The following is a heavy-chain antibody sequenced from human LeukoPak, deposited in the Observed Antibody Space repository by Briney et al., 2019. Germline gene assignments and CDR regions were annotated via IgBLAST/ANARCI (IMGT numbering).Heavy chain of an antibody. D-gene: IGHD3-10*01. J-gene: IGHJ4*02. CDR1: GFTFSSYW. V-gene: IGHV3-7*01. CDR3: ARVVSRMVRGVILPTYYFDY. CDR2: IKQDGSEK. Sequence: GGSLRLSCAASGFTFSSYWMSWVRQAPGKGLEWVANIKQDGSEKYYVDSVKGRFTISRDNAKNSLYLQMNSLRAEDTAVYYCARVVSRMVRGVILPTYYFDYWGQGTLVTVSS.